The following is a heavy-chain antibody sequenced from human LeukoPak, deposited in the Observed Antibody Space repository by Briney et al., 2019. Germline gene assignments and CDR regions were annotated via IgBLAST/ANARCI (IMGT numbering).Heavy chain of an antibody. CDR2: IYYSGST. Sequence: TRSLTCTVSGGSISSGGYYWTWIRQHTGKGLEWIGYIYYSGSTHYNPSLKTRVSISVDTSKNQFSLNLRSVTAADTAVYYCARSRGSYEENFDCWGQGTLVTVSS. J-gene: IGHJ4*02. D-gene: IGHD2-15*01. CDR1: GGSISSGGYY. V-gene: IGHV4-31*03. CDR3: ARSRGSYEENFDC.